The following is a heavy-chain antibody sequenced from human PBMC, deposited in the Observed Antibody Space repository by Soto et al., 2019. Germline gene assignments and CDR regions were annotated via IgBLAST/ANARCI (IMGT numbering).Heavy chain of an antibody. CDR2: ISYDGSNK. CDR1: GFTFSSYG. V-gene: IGHV3-30*18. CDR3: AKDDRFLPRVYGMDV. Sequence: PGGSLRLSCAASGFTFSSYGMHWVRQAPGKGLEWVAVISYDGSNKYYADSVKGRFTISRDNSKNTLYLQMNSLRAEDTAVYYCAKDDRFLPRVYGMDVWGQGTTVTVSS. D-gene: IGHD3-3*01. J-gene: IGHJ6*02.